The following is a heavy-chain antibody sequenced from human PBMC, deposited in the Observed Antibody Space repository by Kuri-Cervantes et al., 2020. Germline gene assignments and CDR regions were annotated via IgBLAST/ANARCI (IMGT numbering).Heavy chain of an antibody. D-gene: IGHD3-10*01. Sequence: GESLKISCTASGFTVSSNYMSWVRQAPGKGLEWVSVIYSGGSTYYADSVKGRFTISRDNSKNTLYLQMNSLKTEDTAVYYCTTDGPTWFGELLVDYWGQGTLVTVSS. V-gene: IGHV3-53*01. J-gene: IGHJ4*02. CDR3: TTDGPTWFGELLVDY. CDR2: IYSGGST. CDR1: GFTVSSNY.